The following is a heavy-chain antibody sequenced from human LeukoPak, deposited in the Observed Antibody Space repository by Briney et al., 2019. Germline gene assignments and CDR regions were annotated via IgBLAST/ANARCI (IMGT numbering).Heavy chain of an antibody. D-gene: IGHD2-21*02. CDR2: ISYDGSNK. V-gene: IGHV3-30-3*01. Sequence: GGSLRLSCAASGFAFSSYAMRWVRQAPGKGLEWVAVISYDGSNKYYADSVKGRFTISRDNSKNTLYLQMNSLRAEDTAVYYCASPPIPLAYCGGDCYETSDYWGQGTLVTVSS. J-gene: IGHJ4*02. CDR1: GFAFSSYA. CDR3: ASPPIPLAYCGGDCYETSDY.